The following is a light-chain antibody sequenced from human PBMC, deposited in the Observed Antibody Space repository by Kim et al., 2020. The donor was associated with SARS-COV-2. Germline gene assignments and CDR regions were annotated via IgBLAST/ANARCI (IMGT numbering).Light chain of an antibody. J-gene: IGLJ2*01. Sequence: RSLTISGTTTSSDIGGYNCVSWYQRHPGKAPNLVIYDVSNRPSGVSNRFSGSKSGTTASLAISGLQAEDEDCYYCGSYTSSSTVVFGGGTQLTVL. V-gene: IGLV2-14*03. CDR1: SSDIGGYNC. CDR2: DVS. CDR3: GSYTSSSTVV.